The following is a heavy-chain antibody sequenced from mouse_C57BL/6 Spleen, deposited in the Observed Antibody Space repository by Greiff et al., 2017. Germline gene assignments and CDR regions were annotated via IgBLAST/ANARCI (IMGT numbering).Heavy chain of an antibody. CDR2: ISSGSSTI. CDR1: GFTFSDYG. Sequence: EVQVVESGGGLVKPGGSLKLSCAASGFTFSDYGMHWVRQAPEKGLEWVAYISSGSSTIYYADTVKGRFTISRDNAKNTLFLQMTSLRSEDTAMYYCARGGLYYGNFFAYWGQGTLVTVSA. V-gene: IGHV5-17*01. CDR3: ARGGLYYGNFFAY. J-gene: IGHJ3*01. D-gene: IGHD2-1*01.